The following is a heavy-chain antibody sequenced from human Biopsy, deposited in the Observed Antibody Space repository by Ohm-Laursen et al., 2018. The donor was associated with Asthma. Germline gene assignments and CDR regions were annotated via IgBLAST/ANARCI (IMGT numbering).Heavy chain of an antibody. D-gene: IGHD3-22*01. V-gene: IGHV4-31*03. Sequence: SETLSLTCTVSGGAIDSGAYYWSWIRQPPGKGLEWIGYIYYSGSTYYNPSLKSRVSISIDTSKNQFSLKLSSVTAADTAVYYCARAQDYYDSRGHYRSFDYWGQGTLVTVSS. CDR2: IYYSGST. CDR1: GGAIDSGAYY. CDR3: ARAQDYYDSRGHYRSFDY. J-gene: IGHJ4*02.